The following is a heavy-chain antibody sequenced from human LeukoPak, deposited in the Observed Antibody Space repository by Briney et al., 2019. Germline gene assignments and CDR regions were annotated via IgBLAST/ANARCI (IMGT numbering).Heavy chain of an antibody. D-gene: IGHD3-9*01. V-gene: IGHV1-2*02. J-gene: IGHJ4*02. CDR1: GYTVTRYF. Sequence: APVKASCKASGYTVTRYFIHWVRQAPGQGLEWMGGINPNSGGTNYAQKFQGRVTMTRDTSISTAYMELSRLRSDDTAVYYCARDDILTDWGLGYWGQGTLVTVSS. CDR2: INPNSGGT. CDR3: ARDDILTDWGLGY.